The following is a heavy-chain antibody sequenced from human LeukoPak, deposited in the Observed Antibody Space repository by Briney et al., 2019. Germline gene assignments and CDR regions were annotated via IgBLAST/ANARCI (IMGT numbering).Heavy chain of an antibody. Sequence: SETLSLTCTVSGGSTSSSSYYWGWIRQPPGKGLEWIGSIDYSGSTYYNPSLKSRVTISIDTSNNQFSLRLTFLTAADTAVYYCARDFPLGMDVWGQGTTVTVSS. V-gene: IGHV4-39*07. CDR2: IDYSGST. CDR3: ARDFPLGMDV. J-gene: IGHJ6*02. CDR1: GGSTSSSSYY.